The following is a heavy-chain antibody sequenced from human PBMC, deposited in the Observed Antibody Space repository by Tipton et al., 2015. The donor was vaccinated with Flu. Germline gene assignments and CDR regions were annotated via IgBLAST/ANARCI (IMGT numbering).Heavy chain of an antibody. CDR2: IYTRGST. V-gene: IGHV4-61*02. CDR1: GGSISSGNYY. D-gene: IGHD3-10*01. Sequence: TLSLTCTVSGGSISSGNYYWTWIRQPAGKGLEWIGRIYTRGSTNYNPTLKSRVTMSVDTSKNQFSLKMSSVTAADTAVYYCARGGAGITMVRGATYYYYYSDVRGKVTPVT. J-gene: IGHJ6*03. CDR3: ARGGAGITMVRGATYYYYYSDV.